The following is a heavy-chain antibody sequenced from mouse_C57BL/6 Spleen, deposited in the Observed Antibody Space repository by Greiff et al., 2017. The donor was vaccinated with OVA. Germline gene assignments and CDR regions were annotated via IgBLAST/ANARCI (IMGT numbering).Heavy chain of an antibody. CDR2: ISSGSSTI. V-gene: IGHV5-17*01. Sequence: LKESGGGLVKPGGSLKLSCAASGFTFSDYGMHWVRQAPEKGLEWVAYISSGSSTIYYADTVKGRFTISRDNAKNTLFLQMTSLRSEDTAMYYCARGELLRAMDYWGQGTSVTVSS. J-gene: IGHJ4*01. CDR3: ARGELLRAMDY. CDR1: GFTFSDYG. D-gene: IGHD1-1*01.